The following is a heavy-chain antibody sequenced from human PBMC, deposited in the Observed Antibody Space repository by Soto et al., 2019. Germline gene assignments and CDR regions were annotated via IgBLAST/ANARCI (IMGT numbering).Heavy chain of an antibody. CDR3: ARHWTVSLRGGITGGGDFDY. CDR2: IYYSGST. J-gene: IGHJ4*01. Sequence: SETLSLTCTVSGGSISSSSYYWGWIRQPPGKGLEWIGSIYYSGSTYYNPSLKSRVTISVDTSKNQFSLKLSSVTAADTAVYYCARHWTVSLRGGITGGGDFDYWGHGTPVTVSS. V-gene: IGHV4-39*01. D-gene: IGHD1-20*01. CDR1: GGSISSSSYY.